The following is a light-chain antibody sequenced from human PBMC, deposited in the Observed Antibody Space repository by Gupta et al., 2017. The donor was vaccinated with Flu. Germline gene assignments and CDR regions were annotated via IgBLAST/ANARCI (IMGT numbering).Light chain of an antibody. J-gene: IGKJ5*01. V-gene: IGKV2-24*01. CDR1: QSLVHSDGHTY. CDR3: MQAKQFPFT. Sequence: DIVMTQTPLSSPVTLGQPASISCRSSQSLVHSDGHTYLSWLQQRPGQPPRLLIYKSSNRGSGVPDRFSGSGAGTDFTLKISRVEAEDVGVYYCMQAKQFPFTFGQGTRLEIK. CDR2: KSS.